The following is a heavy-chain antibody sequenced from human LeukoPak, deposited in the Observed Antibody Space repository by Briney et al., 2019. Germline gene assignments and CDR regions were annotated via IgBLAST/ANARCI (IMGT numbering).Heavy chain of an antibody. CDR3: ARGRLSSWRDLYYFDY. J-gene: IGHJ4*02. D-gene: IGHD6-13*01. CDR1: GGSISSYY. Sequence: PSETLSLTCTVSGGSISSYYWSWIRQPAGKGLEWIGRIYTSGSTNYNPSLKSRVTISVDTSKNQFSLKLSSVTAADTAVYYCARGRLSSWRDLYYFDYWGQGTLVTVSS. CDR2: IYTSGST. V-gene: IGHV4-4*07.